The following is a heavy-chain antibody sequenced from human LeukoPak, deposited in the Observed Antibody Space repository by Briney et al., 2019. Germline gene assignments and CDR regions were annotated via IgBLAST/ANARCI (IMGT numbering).Heavy chain of an antibody. V-gene: IGHV4-4*02. J-gene: IGHJ4*02. CDR2: IYHSGST. CDR3: AGAGGSSDY. CDR1: GGSISSSNW. D-gene: IGHD2-15*01. Sequence: SETLSLTCGVSGGSISSSNWWTWVRQPPGKGLEWIGEIYHSGSTNYNPSLKSRVTISVDKSKNQFSLKLSSVTAADTAIYYCAGAGGSSDYWGQGTLVTVSS.